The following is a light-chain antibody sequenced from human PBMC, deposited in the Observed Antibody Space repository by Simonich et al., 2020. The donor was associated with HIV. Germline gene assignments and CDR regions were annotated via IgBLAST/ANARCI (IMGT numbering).Light chain of an antibody. CDR3: HQRSNWPPWMYT. CDR1: QSVSSY. V-gene: IGKV3-11*01. CDR2: DAY. J-gene: IGKJ2*01. Sequence: EIVLTQSPATLSLSPGERATLSCRASQSVSSYLAWYQQKPGQAPRLLIYDAYNRATGIPARFSGSGSGTDFTLTSNSLEPEDFAVYYCHQRSNWPPWMYTFGQGTKLEIK.